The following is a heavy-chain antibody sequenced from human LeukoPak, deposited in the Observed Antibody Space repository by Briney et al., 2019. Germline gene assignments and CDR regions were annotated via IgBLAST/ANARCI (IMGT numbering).Heavy chain of an antibody. D-gene: IGHD2-2*01. Sequence: GGSLRLSCAASGFTFSSYSMNWVRQAPGKGLEWVSYISSSSTIYYADSVKGRFTISRDNAKNSLYLQMNSLRAEDTAVYYCARAYCSSTSCYWVYYFDYWGQGTLVTVSS. V-gene: IGHV3-48*01. CDR3: ARAYCSSTSCYWVYYFDY. CDR2: ISSSSTI. CDR1: GFTFSSYS. J-gene: IGHJ4*02.